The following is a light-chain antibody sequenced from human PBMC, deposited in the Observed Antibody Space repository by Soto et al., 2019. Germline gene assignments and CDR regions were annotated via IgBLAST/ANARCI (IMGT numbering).Light chain of an antibody. Sequence: DLVMTQTPLSLSVTPGQPASISCRSSQSLLHSDGKTYLYWYLQKPGHPPQLLIHEVSNRFSGVPDRFSGSGSGTYFTLRISRVAPEDVGVYYCMQTIQLPLTFGGGTKVEIK. V-gene: IGKV2D-29*01. CDR3: MQTIQLPLT. J-gene: IGKJ4*01. CDR2: EVS. CDR1: QSLLHSDGKTY.